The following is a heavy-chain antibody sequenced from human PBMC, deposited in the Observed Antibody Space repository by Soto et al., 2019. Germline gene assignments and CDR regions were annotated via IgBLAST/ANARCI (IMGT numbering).Heavy chain of an antibody. CDR1: GFSFSSDS. J-gene: IGHJ5*01. Sequence: EVQLVESGGGLVKPGGSLRLSCAASGFSFSSDSMGWVRQAPGKGLEWVSSISSSGSFMNYADSVKGRFTNSRDNAKNSLYLQMTSLKDEDTAVYYCARDPPTGSTLDWFDSWGQGTLVTVSS. CDR3: ARDPPTGSTLDWFDS. V-gene: IGHV3-21*01. CDR2: ISSSGSFM. D-gene: IGHD1-7*01.